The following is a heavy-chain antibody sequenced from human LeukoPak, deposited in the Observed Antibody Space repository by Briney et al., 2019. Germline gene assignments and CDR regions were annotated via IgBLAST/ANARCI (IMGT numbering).Heavy chain of an antibody. CDR2: INWNGGST. CDR3: ARVVVVAAIPSFDP. CDR1: GFTFDDYG. D-gene: IGHD2-15*01. Sequence: PGGSLRLSCAASGFTFDDYGMSWVRQVPGKGLEWVSGINWNGGSTGYADSVKGRFTISRDNAKNSLYLQMNSLRAEDTALYYCARVVVVAAIPSFDPWGQGTLVTVSS. V-gene: IGHV3-20*04. J-gene: IGHJ5*02.